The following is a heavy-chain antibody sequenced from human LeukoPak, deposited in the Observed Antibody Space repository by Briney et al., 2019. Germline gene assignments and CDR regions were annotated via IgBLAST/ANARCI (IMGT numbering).Heavy chain of an antibody. CDR1: GYTFTSYG. V-gene: IGHV1-18*01. D-gene: IGHD6-13*01. Sequence: ASVKVSCKASGYTFTSYGISWVRQAPGQGLEWMGWISAYNGNTNYAQKLQGRVTITADESTSTAYMELSSLRSEDTAVYYCARGGAAAGMWSWGQGTLVTVSS. J-gene: IGHJ4*02. CDR2: ISAYNGNT. CDR3: ARGGAAAGMWS.